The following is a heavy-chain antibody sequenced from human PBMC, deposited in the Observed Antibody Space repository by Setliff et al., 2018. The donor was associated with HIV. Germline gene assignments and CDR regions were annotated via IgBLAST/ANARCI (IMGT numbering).Heavy chain of an antibody. Sequence: SVKVSCKASGGTFSSYAISWVRQAPGQGLEWMGGIIPIFNTANYAQKFQGRVTITADESTSTAYMELSSLRSEDTAVFYCARIVRPSYYYYYYMDVWGKGTTVTVS. CDR2: IIPIFNTA. CDR1: GGTFSSYA. J-gene: IGHJ6*03. D-gene: IGHD3-10*02. V-gene: IGHV1-69*13. CDR3: ARIVRPSYYYYYYMDV.